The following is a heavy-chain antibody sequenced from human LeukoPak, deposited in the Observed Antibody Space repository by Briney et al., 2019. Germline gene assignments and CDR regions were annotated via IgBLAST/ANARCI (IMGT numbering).Heavy chain of an antibody. V-gene: IGHV1-2*06. CDR2: INPNSGDT. CDR3: ARDYCSSTSCLFDY. CDR1: GYTFTGYH. Sequence: ASVKVSCKASGYTFTGYHMHWVRRAPGQGLEWMGRINPNSGDTNYAQKFQGRVTMTRDTSISTAYMELSRLRSDDTAVYYCARDYCSSTSCLFDYWGQGALVTV. J-gene: IGHJ4*02. D-gene: IGHD2-2*01.